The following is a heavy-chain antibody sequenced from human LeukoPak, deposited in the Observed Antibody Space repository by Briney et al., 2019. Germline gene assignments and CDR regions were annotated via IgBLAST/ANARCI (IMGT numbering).Heavy chain of an antibody. D-gene: IGHD6-19*01. V-gene: IGHV3-9*03. CDR1: GFTFDDYA. Sequence: GRSLRLSCAASGFTFDDYAMHWVRQAPGKGLEWVSGISWNSGSIGYADSVKGRFTISRDNAKNSLYLQMNSLRAEDMALYYCAEDKGSGGKEIDYWGQGTLVTVSS. J-gene: IGHJ4*02. CDR3: AEDKGSGGKEIDY. CDR2: ISWNSGSI.